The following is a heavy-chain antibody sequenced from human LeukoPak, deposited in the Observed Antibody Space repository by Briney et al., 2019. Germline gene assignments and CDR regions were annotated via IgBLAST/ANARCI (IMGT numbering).Heavy chain of an antibody. J-gene: IGHJ6*03. CDR2: IKPNSGGT. CDR3: ARGMEPYYYMDV. Sequence: ASVKVSCKASGYTFTDSYMHWVRQAPGQNFEWRGWIKPNSGGTHNAQRFKGRVTMTRDTSTSTDYMELLSLRSDYTAVYYCARGMEPYYYMDVWGKGTTVTVSS. V-gene: IGHV1-2*02. D-gene: IGHD1-26*01. CDR1: GYTFTDSY.